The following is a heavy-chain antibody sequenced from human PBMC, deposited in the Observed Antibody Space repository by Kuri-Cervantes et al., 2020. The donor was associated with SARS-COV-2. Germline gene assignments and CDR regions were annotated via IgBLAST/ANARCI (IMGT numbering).Heavy chain of an antibody. CDR3: AIVYYNFWSGYYNYYYYMDV. Sequence: GGSLRLSCAASGFTFSSYAMSWVRQAPGKGLEWVSAISGSGGSTYYADAVKGRFSIARDNSKNTLYLQMNSLRAEDTAVYYCAIVYYNFWSGYYNYYYYMDVWGTGTTVTVSS. V-gene: IGHV3-23*01. J-gene: IGHJ6*03. CDR1: GFTFSSYA. D-gene: IGHD3-3*01. CDR2: ISGSGGST.